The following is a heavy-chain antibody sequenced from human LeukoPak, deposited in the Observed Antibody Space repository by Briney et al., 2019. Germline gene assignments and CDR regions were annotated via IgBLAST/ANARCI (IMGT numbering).Heavy chain of an antibody. Sequence: GGSLRLSCAASGFTFSSYSMNWVRQASGKGLEWVSSISSSSSYIYYADSVKGRFTISRDNAKNSLYLQMNSLRAEDTAVYYCARGIGTMTTDYWGQGTLVTVSS. CDR1: GFTFSSYS. CDR3: ARGIGTMTTDY. J-gene: IGHJ4*02. CDR2: ISSSSSYI. D-gene: IGHD4-17*01. V-gene: IGHV3-21*01.